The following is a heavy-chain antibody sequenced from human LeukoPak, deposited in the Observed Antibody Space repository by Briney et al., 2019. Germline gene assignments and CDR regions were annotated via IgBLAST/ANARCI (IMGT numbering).Heavy chain of an antibody. CDR2: IYYSGST. V-gene: IGHV4-39*01. D-gene: IGHD6-19*01. CDR3: ARAVAGPFDY. J-gene: IGHJ4*02. Sequence: SETLSLTCTVSGGSISSSRYSWGWIRQPPGKGLEWIGSIYYSGSTYYNPSLKSRVTISVDTSKNQFSLKLSSVTAADTAVYYCARAVAGPFDYWGQGTLVTVSS. CDR1: GGSISSSRYS.